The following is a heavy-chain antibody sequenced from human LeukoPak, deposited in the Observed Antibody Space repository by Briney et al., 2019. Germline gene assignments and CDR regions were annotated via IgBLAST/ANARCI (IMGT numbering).Heavy chain of an antibody. J-gene: IGHJ4*02. CDR2: IDTNSGGT. V-gene: IGHV1-2*02. CDR3: ASEAYCSGSSCSLQRVAS. Sequence: ASVTVSCTSSAYTFTSYYMHWVRHAPGQGLEWMGWIDTNSGGTKYAQKFQSRVTITRDTCIGTAYMELSSLISDDTAVYYCASEAYCSGSSCSLQRVASWGQGTLVTVSS. D-gene: IGHD2-15*01. CDR1: AYTFTSYY.